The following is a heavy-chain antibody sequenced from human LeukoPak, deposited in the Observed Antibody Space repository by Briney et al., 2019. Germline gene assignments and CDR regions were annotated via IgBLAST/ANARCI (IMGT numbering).Heavy chain of an antibody. CDR2: ISAYNGNT. Sequence: ASVKVSCKASGGTFSSYAISWVRQAPGQGLEWMGWISAYNGNTNYAQKLQGRVTMTTETSTSTAYMVLRSLRSDDTAVYYCARRQGTTLSFDYWGQGALVTVSS. J-gene: IGHJ4*02. V-gene: IGHV1-18*01. D-gene: IGHD1-1*01. CDR3: ARRQGTTLSFDY. CDR1: GGTFSSYA.